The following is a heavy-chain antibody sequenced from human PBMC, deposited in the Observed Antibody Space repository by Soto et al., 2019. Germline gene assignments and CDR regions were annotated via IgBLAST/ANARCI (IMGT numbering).Heavy chain of an antibody. CDR1: GFTFSSYW. J-gene: IGHJ6*02. Sequence: EVQLVESGGGLVQPGGSLRLSCAASGFTFSSYWMHWVRQAPGKGLVWVSRINSDGSSTSYADSVKGRFTISRDNAKNTLYLQMNSLRAEDMAVYYCAREISYDPRYYYYGMDVWGQGTTVTVSS. V-gene: IGHV3-74*01. CDR2: INSDGSST. CDR3: AREISYDPRYYYYGMDV. D-gene: IGHD5-12*01.